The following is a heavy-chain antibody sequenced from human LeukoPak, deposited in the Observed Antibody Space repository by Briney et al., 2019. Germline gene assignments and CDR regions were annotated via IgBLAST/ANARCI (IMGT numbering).Heavy chain of an antibody. Sequence: SETLSLTCAVSDDSIISSDCYWGWIRQPPGKGLEWIGSRYYSGFIYYNPSVKSRVTISVDTSKNQFSLELTSVTAADTAVYYCARLKVGTTHPDYWGQGTLVTVSS. J-gene: IGHJ4*02. CDR1: DDSIISSDCY. CDR2: RYYSGFI. D-gene: IGHD1-26*01. CDR3: ARLKVGTTHPDY. V-gene: IGHV4-39*01.